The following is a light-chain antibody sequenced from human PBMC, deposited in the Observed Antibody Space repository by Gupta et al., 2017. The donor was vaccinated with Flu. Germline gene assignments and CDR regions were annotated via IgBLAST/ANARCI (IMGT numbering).Light chain of an antibody. CDR1: SLRSYY. V-gene: IGLV3-19*01. CDR2: GKN. Sequence: SSELTQDPAVSVALGQTVRITCQGDSLRSYYASWYQQKPGQAPVLVIYGKNNRPSGIPDRFSGSSSGNTASLKITGAQAEDEADDYCNSRDSSGNQRVFGGGTKLTVL. J-gene: IGLJ2*01. CDR3: NSRDSSGNQRV.